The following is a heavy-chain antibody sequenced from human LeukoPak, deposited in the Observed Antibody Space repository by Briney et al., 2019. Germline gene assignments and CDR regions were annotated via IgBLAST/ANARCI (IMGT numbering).Heavy chain of an antibody. CDR3: ARSTRSSGWYSLGYYYYGMDV. J-gene: IGHJ6*02. V-gene: IGHV1-8*01. CDR1: GYTFTSYD. D-gene: IGHD6-19*01. Sequence: SVKVSCKASGYTFTSYDINWVRQATGQGLEWMGWMNPNSGNTGYAQKFQGRVTMTRNTSISTAYMELSSLRSEDTAVYYCARSTRSSGWYSLGYYYYGMDVWGQGTTVTVSS. CDR2: MNPNSGNT.